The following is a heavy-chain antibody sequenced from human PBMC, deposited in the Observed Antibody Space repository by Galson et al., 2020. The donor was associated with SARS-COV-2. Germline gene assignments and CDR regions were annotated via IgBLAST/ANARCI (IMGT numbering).Heavy chain of an antibody. J-gene: IGHJ3*02. CDR1: GSSFTSYC. CDR2: IYPGDSDN. V-gene: IGHV5-51*01. Sequence: GESLKISCKGSGSSFTSYCNGWLRQMTGKGVEWMGIIYPGDSDNRYSPSFQGQLTITADKSSSTAYLQWSSLKVSDTAMYYCARPGGSGVGGRFDAFDIWGQGTMVTVSS. CDR3: ARPGGSGVGGRFDAFDI. D-gene: IGHD1-26*01.